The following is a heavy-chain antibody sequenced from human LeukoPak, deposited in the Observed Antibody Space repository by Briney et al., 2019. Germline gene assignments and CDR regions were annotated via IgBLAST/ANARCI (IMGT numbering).Heavy chain of an antibody. CDR3: ARDVVTTGSRHLTGLNWFDP. CDR1: GGTFSSYA. J-gene: IGHJ5*02. CDR2: IIPIFGTA. D-gene: IGHD1-14*01. Sequence: SVKVSCKASGGTFSSYAISWVRQAPGQGLEWMGGIIPIFGTANYAQKFQGRVTITADESTSTAYMELSSLRSEDTAVYYCARDVVTTGSRHLTGLNWFDPWGQGTLVTVSS. V-gene: IGHV1-69*13.